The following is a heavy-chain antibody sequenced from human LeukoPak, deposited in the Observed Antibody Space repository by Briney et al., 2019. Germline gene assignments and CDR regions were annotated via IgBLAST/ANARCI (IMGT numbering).Heavy chain of an antibody. V-gene: IGHV3-49*03. J-gene: IGHJ4*02. Sequence: LSLTCTVSGSSISNYYWGWIRQAPGKGLEWVGFIRSKAYGGTTEYAASVKGRFTISRDDSKSIAYLQMNSLKTEDTAVYYCTRDVPYNYYDSSGYHDYWGQGTLVTVSS. CDR3: TRDVPYNYYDSSGYHDY. CDR1: GSSISNYY. D-gene: IGHD3-22*01. CDR2: IRSKAYGGTT.